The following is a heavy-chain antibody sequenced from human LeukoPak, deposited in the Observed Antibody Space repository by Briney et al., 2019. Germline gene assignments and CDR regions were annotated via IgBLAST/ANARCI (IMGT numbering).Heavy chain of an antibody. CDR3: ARVRRDTADAFDI. V-gene: IGHV1-8*03. CDR1: GYTFTSYD. J-gene: IGHJ3*02. Sequence: ASVKVSCKASGYTFTSYDINWVRQATGQGLEWMGWMNPNSGNTGYAQKFQGRVTITRNTSISTAYMELSSLRSEDTAVYYCARVRRDTADAFDIWGQGTMDTVSS. D-gene: IGHD5-18*01. CDR2: MNPNSGNT.